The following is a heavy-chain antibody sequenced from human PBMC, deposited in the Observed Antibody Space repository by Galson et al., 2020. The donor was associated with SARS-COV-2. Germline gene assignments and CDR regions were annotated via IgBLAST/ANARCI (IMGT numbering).Heavy chain of an antibody. Sequence: GGSLRLSCAVSGLSFTNAWIHWVRQVPGKGLEWVGRSQGKREGGTIDYAAPVKGRFTISRDYSQATVFLHMNSLKTEDTGLYYCTTDPGVWLQSWGQGTLVTVSS. V-gene: IGHV3-15*07. D-gene: IGHD5-12*01. CDR2: SQGKREGGTI. CDR1: GLSFTNAW. CDR3: TTDPGVWLQS. J-gene: IGHJ5*02.